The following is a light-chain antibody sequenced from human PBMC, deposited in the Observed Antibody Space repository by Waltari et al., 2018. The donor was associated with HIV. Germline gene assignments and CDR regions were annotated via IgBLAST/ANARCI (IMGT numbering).Light chain of an antibody. CDR3: QEYDTQYHK. J-gene: IGKJ1*01. CDR1: QSIHMW. V-gene: IGKV1-5*03. Sequence: QSPSILSASVGDRVTITCRASQSIHMWLAWYQQKSGKAPNVLIYKASTLVSGVPSRFSGSGSGTEFTLTITSLQPDDFATYYCQEYDTQYHKFGQGTKV. CDR2: KAS.